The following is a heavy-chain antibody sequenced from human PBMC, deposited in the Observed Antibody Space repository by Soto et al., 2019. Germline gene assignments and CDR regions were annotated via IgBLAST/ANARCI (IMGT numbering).Heavy chain of an antibody. CDR2: INPSGGST. Sequence: QVQLVQSGAEVKKPGASVKVSCKASGYTFTSYYMHWVRQAPGQGLEWMGIINPSGGSTSYAQKFQGRVPMSRDTSTSTVYMELCSLRPEDTAVYYCARDSHRDDYIWGSYRYGCGDYWGQGTLVTVSS. CDR3: ARDSHRDDYIWGSYRYGCGDY. CDR1: GYTFTSYY. J-gene: IGHJ4*02. V-gene: IGHV1-46*03. D-gene: IGHD3-16*02.